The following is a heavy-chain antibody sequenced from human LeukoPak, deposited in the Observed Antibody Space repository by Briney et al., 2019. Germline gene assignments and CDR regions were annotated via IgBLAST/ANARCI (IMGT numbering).Heavy chain of an antibody. Sequence: ESGPTLVNPTQTLTLTCTFSGFSLSTSGMRVSWIRQPPGKALEWLARLDWDDDKFYSTSLKTRLTISNDTSRNQLVLTMTNMDPVDTATYYCALGYYYDSSGYYGYFDYWGQGTLVTVSS. CDR1: GFSLSTSGMR. J-gene: IGHJ4*02. V-gene: IGHV2-70*04. CDR3: ALGYYYDSSGYYGYFDY. D-gene: IGHD3-22*01. CDR2: LDWDDDK.